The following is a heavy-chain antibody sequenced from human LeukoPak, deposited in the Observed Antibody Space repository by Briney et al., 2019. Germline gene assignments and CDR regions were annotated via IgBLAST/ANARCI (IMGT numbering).Heavy chain of an antibody. J-gene: IGHJ4*02. V-gene: IGHV3-23*01. D-gene: IGHD2-15*01. CDR2: INRRDAGT. CDR3: AKGSLGSCRGVICYSLDY. Sequence: GESLRLSCAASGFTFSTYAMSWVRQSPGKGLEWVSAINRRDAGTYYADSVKGRFTISRDNSKNTLYLQINSLRAEDTATYYCAKGSLGSCRGVICYSLDYWGQGSLVTVSS. CDR1: GFTFSTYA.